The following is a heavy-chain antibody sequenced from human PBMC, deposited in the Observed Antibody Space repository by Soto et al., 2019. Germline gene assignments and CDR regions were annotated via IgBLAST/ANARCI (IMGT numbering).Heavy chain of an antibody. J-gene: IGHJ5*02. CDR3: ATSGGEYQLLYSWFDP. CDR2: IDPSDSYT. CDR1: GYSFTSYW. Sequence: PGESLKISCKGSGYSFTSYWISWGRQRPGEGLEWMGRIDPSDSYTNYSPSFQGHVTISADKSISTAYLQWSSLKASDTAMYYCATSGGEYQLLYSWFDPWGQGTLVTVSS. D-gene: IGHD2-2*02. V-gene: IGHV5-10-1*01.